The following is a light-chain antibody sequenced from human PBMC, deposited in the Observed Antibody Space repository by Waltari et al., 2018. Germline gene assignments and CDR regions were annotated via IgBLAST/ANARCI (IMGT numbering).Light chain of an antibody. CDR3: QQRSNWPFT. V-gene: IGKV3-11*01. Sequence: EIVLTQSPATLSLSPRERATLFGRACPSVSSDLAWFLQKPGQAPGLLIYDASDRATGIPARWRGSGSGTDFTLTISSLRREDYAVYYCQQRSNWPFTFGGGTKVEIK. CDR2: DAS. J-gene: IGKJ4*02. CDR1: PSVSSD.